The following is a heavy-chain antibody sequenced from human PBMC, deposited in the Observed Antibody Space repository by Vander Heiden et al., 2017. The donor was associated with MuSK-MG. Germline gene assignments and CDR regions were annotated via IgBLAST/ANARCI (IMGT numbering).Heavy chain of an antibody. CDR2: ISVRGDRT. V-gene: IGHV3-23*01. Sequence: EVQLLESGGALVQPGGSLRLSCAASGFTFSNHAMTWVRQGPGKGLEWVSTISVRGDRTYYADAVKGRFTISRDNSKNTLYLQMKRMRAEDTAIYYCASADGAATDNYFDYWGQGTLVTVSS. CDR1: GFTFSNHA. CDR3: ASADGAATDNYFDY. D-gene: IGHD3-10*01. J-gene: IGHJ4*02.